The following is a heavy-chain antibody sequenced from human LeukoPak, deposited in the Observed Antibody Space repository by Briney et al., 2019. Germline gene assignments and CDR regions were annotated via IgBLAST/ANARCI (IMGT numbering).Heavy chain of an antibody. Sequence: SETLSLTCAVYGGSFSGYYWSWIRQPPGKGLEWIGEINHSGSTNYNPSLKSRVIISVDTSKNQFSLKLSSVTAADTAVYYCAGRAGYYWGQGTLVTVSS. CDR2: INHSGST. J-gene: IGHJ4*02. V-gene: IGHV4-34*01. CDR1: GGSFSGYY. D-gene: IGHD5-24*01. CDR3: AGRAGYY.